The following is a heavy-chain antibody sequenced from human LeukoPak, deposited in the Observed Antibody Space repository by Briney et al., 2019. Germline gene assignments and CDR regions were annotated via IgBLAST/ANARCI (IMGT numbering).Heavy chain of an antibody. CDR1: GYTFTSYG. Sequence: ASVEVSCKASGYTFTSYGISWVRQAPGQGLEWMGWISAYNGNTNYAQKLQGRVTMTTDTSTSTAYMELRSLRSDDTAVYYCARDLAEGYCSGGSCYPRGYYYGMDVWGQGTTVTVSS. V-gene: IGHV1-18*01. CDR2: ISAYNGNT. J-gene: IGHJ6*02. D-gene: IGHD2-15*01. CDR3: ARDLAEGYCSGGSCYPRGYYYGMDV.